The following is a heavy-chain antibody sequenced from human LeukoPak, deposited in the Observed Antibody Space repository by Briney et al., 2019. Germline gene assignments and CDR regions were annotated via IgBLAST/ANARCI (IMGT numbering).Heavy chain of an antibody. CDR2: ISSSGYYI. J-gene: IGHJ4*02. Sequence: GGSLRLSCAASGFTFSSYTMNWVRQAPGKGLEWVSSISSSGYYIYYTDSVKGRFTISRDNAKNSLYLQLNSLRAEDTAVYYCARFIPYYFDYWGQGTLVTVSS. CDR1: GFTFSSYT. D-gene: IGHD2-2*02. CDR3: ARFIPYYFDY. V-gene: IGHV3-21*01.